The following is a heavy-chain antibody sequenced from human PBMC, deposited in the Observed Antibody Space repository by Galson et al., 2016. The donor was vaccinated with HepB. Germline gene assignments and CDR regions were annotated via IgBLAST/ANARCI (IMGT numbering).Heavy chain of an antibody. D-gene: IGHD2-21*01. CDR2: INAGNGNT. CDR1: GYSFTRYL. J-gene: IGHJ4*02. Sequence: SVKVSCKASGYSFTRYLTHWVRQAPGQSLEWMGWINAGNGNTVYSEKFRDRITITRDTSATTAYLELKSLRSDDTAVYYCARRYFGVEDYFDYWGQGTLVTVSS. V-gene: IGHV1-3*01. CDR3: ARRYFGVEDYFDY.